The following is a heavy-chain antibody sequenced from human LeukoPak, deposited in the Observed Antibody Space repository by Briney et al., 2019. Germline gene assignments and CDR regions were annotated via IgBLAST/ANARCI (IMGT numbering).Heavy chain of an antibody. CDR1: GGSFNVYY. CDR3: ATGVTLSGCRSPLTSHCDS. V-gene: IGHV4-34*01. CDR2: ISHSGST. Sequence: PSETLSLTCAVYGGSFNVYYCSWLRQSPGKGLEWIGEISHSGSTDYNPSLGSRVTISQDTSRNQFSLKVTSLTAADTAVYFSATGVTLSGCRSPLTSHCDSWGQGTLVTVSP. J-gene: IGHJ4*02. D-gene: IGHD3-10*02.